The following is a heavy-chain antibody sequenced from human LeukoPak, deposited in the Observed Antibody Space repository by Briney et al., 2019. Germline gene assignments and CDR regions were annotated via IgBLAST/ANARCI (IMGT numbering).Heavy chain of an antibody. Sequence: SETLSLTCTVSGGSISSYYWSWIRQPPGKGLEGIGYFYYSGSTNYNPSLKSRVTISLDTSKNQFSLKLSSVTAADTAVYYCARGEPLLDYDILTGVDAFDIWGQGTMVTVSS. CDR3: ARGEPLLDYDILTGVDAFDI. V-gene: IGHV4-59*01. CDR1: GGSISSYY. J-gene: IGHJ3*02. CDR2: FYYSGST. D-gene: IGHD3-9*01.